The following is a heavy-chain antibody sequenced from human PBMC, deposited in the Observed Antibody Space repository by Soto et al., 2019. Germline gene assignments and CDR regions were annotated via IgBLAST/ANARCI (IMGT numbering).Heavy chain of an antibody. CDR2: IKQDGSER. Sequence: GGSLRLSCAASGFSFSSYWMSWARQAPGKGLEWVANIKQDGSERYYVESVKGRFTISRDNAKKSLYLQMNSLRAEDTAVYYCARDKMEQWLVGAYLDYWCQGPHVPGSS. J-gene: IGHJ4*02. CDR3: ARDKMEQWLVGAYLDY. V-gene: IGHV3-7*03. CDR1: GFSFSSYW. D-gene: IGHD6-19*01.